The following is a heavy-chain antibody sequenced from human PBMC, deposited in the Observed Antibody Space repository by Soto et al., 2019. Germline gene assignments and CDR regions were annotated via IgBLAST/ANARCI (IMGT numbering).Heavy chain of an antibody. CDR1: GFTFSSSG. V-gene: IGHV3-33*01. CDR3: ARYGAENYVFDY. J-gene: IGHJ4*02. Sequence: QVQLVESGGGVVQPGRSLRLSCAASGFTFSSSGMHWVRQAPGKGLEWVAVIWSDGTKKYYADSVKGRFTISRDNSKNTLYLQMNSLRAEDTAVYYCARYGAENYVFDYWGQATLVTVSS. D-gene: IGHD3-10*01. CDR2: IWSDGTKK.